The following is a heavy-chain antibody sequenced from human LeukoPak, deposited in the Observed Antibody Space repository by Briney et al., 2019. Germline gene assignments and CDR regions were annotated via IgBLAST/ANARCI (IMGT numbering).Heavy chain of an antibody. D-gene: IGHD1-26*01. Sequence: SQTLSLTCAISGDSVSTNSATWTWLRQSPSRGLEWLGRTYYRSKWSNDYAVSMKSRITTNPDTSKNQFSLQLNSVTPEDTAVYYCARLVGASWFDSWGQGTLVTVSS. CDR1: GDSVSTNSAT. CDR3: ARLVGASWFDS. J-gene: IGHJ5*01. V-gene: IGHV6-1*01. CDR2: TYYRSKWSN.